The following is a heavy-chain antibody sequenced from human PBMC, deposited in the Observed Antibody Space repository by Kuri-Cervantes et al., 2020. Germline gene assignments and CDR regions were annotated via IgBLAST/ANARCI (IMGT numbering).Heavy chain of an antibody. D-gene: IGHD3-3*01. V-gene: IGHV4-38-2*01. J-gene: IGHJ5*02. CDR2: IYHSGST. CDR3: ARVGTFPWSGYYSSWFDP. Sequence: SETLSLTCAVSGYSISSGYYWGWIRQPPGKGLEWIGSIYHSGSTYYNPSLKSRVTISVDTSKNQFSLKLSSVTAADTTVYYCARVGTFPWSGYYSSWFDPWGAGTLVTVSS. CDR1: GYSISSGYY.